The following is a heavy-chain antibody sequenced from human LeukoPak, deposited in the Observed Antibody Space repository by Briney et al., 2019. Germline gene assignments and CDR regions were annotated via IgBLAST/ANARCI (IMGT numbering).Heavy chain of an antibody. D-gene: IGHD6-19*01. CDR3: ASGVHSSGLIDY. Sequence: GGSLRLSCAAPGFTFSSYWMSWVRQAPGKGLEWVANIKQDGSEKYYVDSVKGRFTISRDNAKNSLYLQMNSLRAEDTAVYYCASGVHSSGLIDYWGQGTLVTVSS. CDR2: IKQDGSEK. CDR1: GFTFSSYW. J-gene: IGHJ4*02. V-gene: IGHV3-7*01.